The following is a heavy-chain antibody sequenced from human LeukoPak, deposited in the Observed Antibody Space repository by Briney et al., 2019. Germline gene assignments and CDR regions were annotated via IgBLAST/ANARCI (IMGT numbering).Heavy chain of an antibody. J-gene: IGHJ3*02. V-gene: IGHV4-39*07. CDR2: IYYSGST. Sequence: SETLSLTCTVSGGSISSSSYYWGWIRQPPGKGLEWIGSIYYSGSTYYNPSLKSRVTISVDTSKNQFSLKVSSVTAADAAVYYCARGGGWLQYIDIWGQGTMVTVSS. CDR3: ARGGGWLQYIDI. D-gene: IGHD5-24*01. CDR1: GGSISSSSYY.